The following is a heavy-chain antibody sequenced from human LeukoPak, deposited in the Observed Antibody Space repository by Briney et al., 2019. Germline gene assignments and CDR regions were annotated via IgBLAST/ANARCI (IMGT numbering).Heavy chain of an antibody. CDR2: IYYSGST. V-gene: IGHV4-59*08. J-gene: IGHJ6*03. Sequence: SETLSLTCTVSGGSISSYYWSWIRQPPGKGLEWIGYIYYSGSTNYNPSLKSRVTISVDTSKNQFSLKLSSVTAADTAVYYRARRGYYCSSTSCPNYYYYYYMDVWGKGTTVTVSS. D-gene: IGHD2-2*01. CDR1: GGSISSYY. CDR3: ARRGYYCSSTSCPNYYYYYYMDV.